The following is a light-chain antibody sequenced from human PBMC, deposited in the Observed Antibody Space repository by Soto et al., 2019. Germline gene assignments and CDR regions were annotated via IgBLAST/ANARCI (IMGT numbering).Light chain of an antibody. J-gene: IGKJ2*01. Sequence: EIVLTQSPATRSLSPGERATLSCRASQSVSSYLAWYQQKPGQAPRLLIYDAANRATGIPARFSGSGSGTDFTLTISSLEPEDFAVYYCQQRSNWPPMYTFGQGTKVDIK. CDR1: QSVSSY. CDR2: DAA. V-gene: IGKV3-11*01. CDR3: QQRSNWPPMYT.